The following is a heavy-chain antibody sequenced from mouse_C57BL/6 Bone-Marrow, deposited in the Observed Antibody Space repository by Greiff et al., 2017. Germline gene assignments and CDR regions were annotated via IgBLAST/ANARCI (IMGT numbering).Heavy chain of an antibody. D-gene: IGHD1-1*01. J-gene: IGHJ4*01. Sequence: EVKLEESGGGLVQPKGSLKLSCAASGFSFNTYAMNWVRQAPGKGLEWVARIRSKSNNYATYYADSVKDRFTISRDDSESMLYLQMNNLKTEDTAMYYGVRHYYGSSDVYAMDYWGQGTSVTVSS. CDR2: IRSKSNNYAT. CDR3: VRHYYGSSDVYAMDY. V-gene: IGHV10-1*01. CDR1: GFSFNTYA.